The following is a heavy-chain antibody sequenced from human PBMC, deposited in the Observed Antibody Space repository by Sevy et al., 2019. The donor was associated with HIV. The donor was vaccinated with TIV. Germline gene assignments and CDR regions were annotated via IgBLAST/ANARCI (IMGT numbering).Heavy chain of an antibody. CDR1: GFTFSSYA. V-gene: IGHV3-30-3*01. J-gene: IGHJ4*02. CDR3: ARDARYSYGYYFDY. Sequence: GGSLRLSCAASGFTFSSYAMHWVRQAPGKGLEWVAVISYDGSNKYYADSVKGRFTISRDNSKNTLHLQMNSLRAEDTAVYYCARDARYSYGYYFDYWGQGTLVTVSS. CDR2: ISYDGSNK. D-gene: IGHD5-18*01.